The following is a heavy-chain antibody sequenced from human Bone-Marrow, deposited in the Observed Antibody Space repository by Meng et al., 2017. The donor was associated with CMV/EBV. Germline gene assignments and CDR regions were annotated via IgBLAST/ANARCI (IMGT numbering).Heavy chain of an antibody. Sequence: SETLSLTCAVYGGSFSGYYWSWIRQPPGKGLEWIGEINHSGSTNYNPSLKSRVTISVDTSKKQFSLKLSSVTAAETAVYYLSRGLVVPAVAGVNCFDPWGQGTLVTVSS. J-gene: IGHJ5*02. V-gene: IGHV4-34*01. CDR3: SRGLVVPAVAGVNCFDP. CDR2: INHSGST. D-gene: IGHD2-2*01. CDR1: GGSFSGYY.